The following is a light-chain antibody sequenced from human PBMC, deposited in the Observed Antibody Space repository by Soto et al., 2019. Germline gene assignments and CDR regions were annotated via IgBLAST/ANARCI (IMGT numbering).Light chain of an antibody. Sequence: QSVLTQPPSVSGAAGQRVTISCTGSSSNIVAGYDAGWYQQQPGKAAKLRSYAVTELPSGVPDRFSGSKSGNTASLTVSGLQTEDEADYYCSSHAGNNNYVFGTGTKVTVL. V-gene: IGLV1-40*01. CDR2: AVT. CDR1: SSNIVAGYD. CDR3: SSHAGNNNYV. J-gene: IGLJ1*01.